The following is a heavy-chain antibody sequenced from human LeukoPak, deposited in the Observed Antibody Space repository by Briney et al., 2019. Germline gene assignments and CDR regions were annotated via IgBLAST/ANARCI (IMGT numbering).Heavy chain of an antibody. CDR2: TIPIFGTA. CDR1: GGTFSSYA. V-gene: IGHV1-69*13. D-gene: IGHD5-18*01. Sequence: SVTVSCKASGGTFSSYAISWVRQAPGQGLEWMGGTIPIFGTANYAQKFQGRVTITADESTSTAYMELSSLRSEDTAVYYCARAGGEDTAMGIWAFDYWGQGTLVTVSS. CDR3: ARAGGEDTAMGIWAFDY. J-gene: IGHJ4*02.